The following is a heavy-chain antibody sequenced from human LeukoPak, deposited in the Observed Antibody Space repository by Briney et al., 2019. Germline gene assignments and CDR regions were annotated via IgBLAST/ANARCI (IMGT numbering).Heavy chain of an antibody. CDR2: IYYTGST. CDR3: ARAVPSDTRNY. V-gene: IGHV4-59*07. J-gene: IGHJ4*02. D-gene: IGHD6-6*01. Sequence: SDPLSLTCTVSGGSISNYYWSWIRQPPGKGLEWMGYIYYTGSTNYNPSLKSRVTISVDTSKNQFSLKLSSVTAADTAVYYCARAVPSDTRNYWGQGTLVTVSS. CDR1: GGSISNYY.